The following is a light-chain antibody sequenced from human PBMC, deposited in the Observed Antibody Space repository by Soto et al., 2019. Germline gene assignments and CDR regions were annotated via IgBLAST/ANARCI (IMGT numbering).Light chain of an antibody. CDR2: EVS. CDR1: SSDVGGYNY. V-gene: IGLV2-8*01. CDR3: SSYAGSNTYV. Sequence: QSALTQPPSASGSPGRSVTISCTGTSSDVGGYNYVSWYQLHPGKAPKLMIFEVSRRPSGVPDRFSGSKSGNTASLTVSGLQAEDEADYYCSSYAGSNTYVFGTGTKVTVL. J-gene: IGLJ1*01.